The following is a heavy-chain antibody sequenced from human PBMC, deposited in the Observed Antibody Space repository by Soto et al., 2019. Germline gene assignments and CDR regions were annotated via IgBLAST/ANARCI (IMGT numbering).Heavy chain of an antibody. D-gene: IGHD1-26*01. CDR3: ARYSGSYWHYLDF. V-gene: IGHV5-51*01. CDR1: GYSLARHG. CDR2: IYPGDSDT. Sequence: PVESVTISCEGSGYSLARHGVASALQMPEKGLEWIGTIYPGDSDTKYSSAFRGHVTISADTSVSTAYLQWRSLEATDSAIYYCARYSGSYWHYLDFWGQGTMVPVSS. J-gene: IGHJ4*02.